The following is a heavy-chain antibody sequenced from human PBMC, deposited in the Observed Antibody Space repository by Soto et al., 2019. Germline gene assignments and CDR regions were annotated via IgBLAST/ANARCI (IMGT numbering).Heavy chain of an antibody. Sequence: SLRLSCAASGFTFSSYGMHWVRQAPGKGLEWVAVISYDGSNKYYADSVKGRFTISRDNSKNTLYLQMNSLRAEDTAVYYCASLMSSGYYYGMDVWGQGTTVTVSS. D-gene: IGHD3-10*01. CDR2: ISYDGSNK. CDR3: ASLMSSGYYYGMDV. CDR1: GFTFSSYG. J-gene: IGHJ6*02. V-gene: IGHV3-30*03.